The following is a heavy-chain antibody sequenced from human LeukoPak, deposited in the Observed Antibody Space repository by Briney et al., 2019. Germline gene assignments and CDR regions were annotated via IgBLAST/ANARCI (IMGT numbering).Heavy chain of an antibody. CDR3: ARGAYDILTGYSAEDYGMDV. J-gene: IGHJ6*02. CDR2: ISAYNGNT. D-gene: IGHD3-9*01. V-gene: IGHV1-18*01. Sequence: ASVKVPCKASGYTFTSYGISWVRQAPGQGLEWMGWISAYNGNTNYAQKLQGRVTMTTDTSTSTAYMELRSLRSDDTAVYYCARGAYDILTGYSAEDYGMDVWGQGTTVTVSS. CDR1: GYTFTSYG.